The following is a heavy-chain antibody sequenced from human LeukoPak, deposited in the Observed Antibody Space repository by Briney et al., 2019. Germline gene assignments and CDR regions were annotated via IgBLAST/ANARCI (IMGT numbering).Heavy chain of an antibody. CDR2: ISSSSSYI. V-gene: IGHV3-21*06. Sequence: GGSLRLSCAASGFTFSSYSMNWVRQAPGKGLGWVSSISSSSSYIYYADSVKGRFTISRDNAKNSLYLQMNSLRAEETAVYYCATEIVVVVAATEGVGYWGQGTLVTVSS. CDR3: ATEIVVVVAATEGVGY. J-gene: IGHJ4*02. D-gene: IGHD2-15*01. CDR1: GFTFSSYS.